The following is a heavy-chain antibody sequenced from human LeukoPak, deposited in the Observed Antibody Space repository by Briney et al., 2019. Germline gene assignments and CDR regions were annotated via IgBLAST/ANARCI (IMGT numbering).Heavy chain of an antibody. CDR3: ARVGIMDAFDI. Sequence: SETLSLTCTVSGGSISSGYYWGWIRQPPGKGLEWIGSIYHSGSTYYNPSLKSRVTISVDTSKNQFSLKLSSVTAADTAVYYCARVGIMDAFDIWGQGTMVTVSS. J-gene: IGHJ3*02. V-gene: IGHV4-38-2*02. CDR2: IYHSGST. D-gene: IGHD1-14*01. CDR1: GGSISSGYY.